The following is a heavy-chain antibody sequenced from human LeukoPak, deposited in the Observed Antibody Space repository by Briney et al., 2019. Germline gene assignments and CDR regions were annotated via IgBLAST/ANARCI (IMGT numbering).Heavy chain of an antibody. CDR2: ISAYNGNT. V-gene: IGHV1-18*01. CDR1: GYTFTSYG. Sequence: ASVKVSCKASGYTFTSYGISWVRQAPGQGLEWMGWISAYNGNTNYEQKLQGRVTMTTDTSTSTAYMELRSLRSDDTAVYYCARDDFWSGYYYFDYWGQGTLVTVSS. J-gene: IGHJ4*02. D-gene: IGHD3-3*01. CDR3: ARDDFWSGYYYFDY.